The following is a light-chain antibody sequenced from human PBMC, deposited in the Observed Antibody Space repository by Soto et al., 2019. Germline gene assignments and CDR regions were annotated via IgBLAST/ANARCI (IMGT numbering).Light chain of an antibody. Sequence: QAVLTQSPSASASLGASVKLTCTLSSGHSSYAIAWHQQQPEKGPRYLMKLDSDGSHTKGDAIPDRFSGSSSGAERYLTISSLQSEDEADYYCQTWGTGIHVVFVGGTKLTVL. CDR2: LDSDGSH. CDR1: SGHSSYA. CDR3: QTWGTGIHVV. J-gene: IGLJ2*01. V-gene: IGLV4-69*01.